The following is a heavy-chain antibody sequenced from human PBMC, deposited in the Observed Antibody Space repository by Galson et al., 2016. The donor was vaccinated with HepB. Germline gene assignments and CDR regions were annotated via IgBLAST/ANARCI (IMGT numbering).Heavy chain of an antibody. Sequence: SVKVSCKASGYSFITNYIHWARQAPGQGLEWMGLLNPSGRSTKTTQRFQGRLTMTRDTSTGTVYMELTSLRSDDTAVYYCARESLPTTGRHYYTVDVWGQGTTVTVSS. D-gene: IGHD1-14*01. J-gene: IGHJ6*02. CDR3: ARESLPTTGRHYYTVDV. CDR2: LNPSGRST. CDR1: GYSFITNY. V-gene: IGHV1-46*01.